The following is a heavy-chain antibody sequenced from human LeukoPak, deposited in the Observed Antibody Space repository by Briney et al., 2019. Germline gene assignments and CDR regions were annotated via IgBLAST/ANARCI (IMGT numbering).Heavy chain of an antibody. Sequence: GASVKVSCKASGYTFTGYYMHWVRQAPGQGLEWMGRINPNSGGTNYAQKFQGRGTMTRDTSISTAYMELSRLRSDDTAVYYCARAGWYSSSRLPIDYWGQGTLVTVSS. V-gene: IGHV1-2*06. D-gene: IGHD6-6*01. CDR3: ARAGWYSSSRLPIDY. CDR2: INPNSGGT. CDR1: GYTFTGYY. J-gene: IGHJ4*02.